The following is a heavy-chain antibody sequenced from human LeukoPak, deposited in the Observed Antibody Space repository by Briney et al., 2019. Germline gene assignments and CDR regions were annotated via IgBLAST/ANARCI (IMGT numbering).Heavy chain of an antibody. CDR1: GGSFSGYY. CDR3: ARGLGGSSWCRY. CDR2: INHSGST. Sequence: SETLSLTCAVYGGSFSGYYWSWIRQPPGKGLEWIGEINHSGSTNYNPSLKSRVIISVDTSKNQFSLKLSSVTAADTAVYYCARGLGGSSWCRYWGQGTLDTVSS. V-gene: IGHV4-34*01. D-gene: IGHD6-13*01. J-gene: IGHJ4*02.